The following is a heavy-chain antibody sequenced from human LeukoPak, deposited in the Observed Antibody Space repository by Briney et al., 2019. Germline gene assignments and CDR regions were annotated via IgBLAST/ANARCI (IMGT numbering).Heavy chain of an antibody. Sequence: GGSLRLSCAASDFNVNNNYINWVRPAPGKGLEWVSRMDNLGSIYYPDYVKGPFTVSRDISKSTLYLQMNNLSAEDTAVYYCAGGTYYGSGSRPGYFDHWGQGILVTVSS. J-gene: IGHJ4*02. D-gene: IGHD3-10*01. CDR2: MDNLGSI. V-gene: IGHV3-53*01. CDR3: AGGTYYGSGSRPGYFDH. CDR1: DFNVNNNY.